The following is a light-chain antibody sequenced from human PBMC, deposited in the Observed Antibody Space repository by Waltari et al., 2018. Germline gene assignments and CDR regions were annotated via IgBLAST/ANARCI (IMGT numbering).Light chain of an antibody. CDR2: DVR. Sequence: QSALTQPASVSGSPGQSITISCSGSRSDVGDYNYVSWYQQHPGKAPKLLIYDVRKRPHGASNRFSGSKSGNPASLTLSGLQAEDEADYYCSCFTSKRTVVFGGGTKVTVL. J-gene: IGLJ3*02. CDR3: SCFTSKRTVV. V-gene: IGLV2-14*03. CDR1: RSDVGDYNY.